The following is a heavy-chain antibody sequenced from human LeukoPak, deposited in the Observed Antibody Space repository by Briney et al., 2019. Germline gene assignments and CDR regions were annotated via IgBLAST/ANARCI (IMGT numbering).Heavy chain of an antibody. J-gene: IGHJ6*03. CDR2: IYTSGST. CDR3: ARDLRGGRPGSSYYYYYMDV. Sequence: SQTLSLTCTVSGGSISSGSYYWSWIRQPAGKGLEWIGRIYTSGSTNYNPSLKSRVTISVDTSKNQFSLKLSSVTAADTAVYYCARDLRGGRPGSSYYYYYMDVWGKGTTVTVSS. CDR1: GGSISSGSYY. D-gene: IGHD1-1*01. V-gene: IGHV4-61*02.